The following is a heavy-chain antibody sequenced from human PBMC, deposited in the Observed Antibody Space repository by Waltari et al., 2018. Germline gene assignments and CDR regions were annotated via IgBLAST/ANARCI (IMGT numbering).Heavy chain of an antibody. CDR1: GFTVCSTY. D-gene: IGHD2-15*01. J-gene: IGHJ4*02. Sequence: EVQLVESGGGLIQAGGSLRSSCAASGFTVCSTYMAWVRQAPGKGLESVAISYSHGTTSYADSVKGRFTISRDNSKNTLFLQMSSVRVDDTAMYYCTTRVAISGVPGMPDYWGQGTLVTVSS. V-gene: IGHV3-53*01. CDR2: SYSHGTT. CDR3: TTRVAISGVPGMPDY.